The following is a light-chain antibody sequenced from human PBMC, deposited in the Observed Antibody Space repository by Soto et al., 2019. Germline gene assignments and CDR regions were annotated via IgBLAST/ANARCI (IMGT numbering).Light chain of an antibody. CDR2: DVS. CDR1: SSDVGAYNY. Sequence: QSALTQSASVSGSPGQSITISCTGTSSDVGAYNYVSWYQQYPGKAPKLIIYDVSNRPSGVSNRFSASKSGNTASLTISGLLAEDEADYYCSSYTTTTTVIFGGGTKLTVL. V-gene: IGLV2-14*03. J-gene: IGLJ2*01. CDR3: SSYTTTTTVI.